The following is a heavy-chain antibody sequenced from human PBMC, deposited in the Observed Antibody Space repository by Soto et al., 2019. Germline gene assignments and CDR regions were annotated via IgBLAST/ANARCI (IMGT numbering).Heavy chain of an antibody. CDR3: ARVVGSIAARPSRIDY. D-gene: IGHD6-6*01. J-gene: IGHJ4*02. CDR1: GGSISSGGYY. CDR2: IYYSGST. V-gene: IGHV4-31*03. Sequence: LRLSCTVSGGSISSGGYYWSWIRQHPGKGLEWIGYIYYSGSTYYNPSLKSRVTISVDTSKNQFSLKLSSVTAADTAVYYCARVVGSIAARPSRIDYWGQGTLVTISS.